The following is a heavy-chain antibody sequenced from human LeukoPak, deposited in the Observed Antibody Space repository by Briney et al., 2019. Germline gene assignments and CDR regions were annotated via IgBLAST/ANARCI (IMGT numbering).Heavy chain of an antibody. CDR1: GFTVSSNY. CDR3: ARSRLGYCSSTSCYFSREFDY. CDR2: IYSGGST. V-gene: IGHV3-66*02. D-gene: IGHD2-2*01. J-gene: IGHJ4*02. Sequence: GGSLRLSCAASGFTVSSNYMSWVRQAPGKGLEWVSVIYSGGSTYYADSVKGRFTISRDNSKNALYLQMNSLRAEDTAVYYCARSRLGYCSSTSCYFSREFDYWGQGTLVTVSS.